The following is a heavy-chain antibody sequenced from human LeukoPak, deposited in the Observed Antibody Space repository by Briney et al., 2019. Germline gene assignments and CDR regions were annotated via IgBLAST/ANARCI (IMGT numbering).Heavy chain of an antibody. CDR3: ARDQSGSYYYYFDY. D-gene: IGHD1-26*01. CDR2: ISAYNGNT. Sequence: GASVKVSCKASGGTFSSYAISWVRQAPGQGLEWMGRISAYNGNTNYAQKLQGRVTMTTDTSTSTAYMELRSLRSDDTAVYYCARDQSGSYYYYFDYWGQGTLVTVSS. V-gene: IGHV1-18*01. J-gene: IGHJ4*02. CDR1: GGTFSSYA.